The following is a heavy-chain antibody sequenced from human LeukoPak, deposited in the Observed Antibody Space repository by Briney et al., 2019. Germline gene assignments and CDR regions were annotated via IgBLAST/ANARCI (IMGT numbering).Heavy chain of an antibody. V-gene: IGHV1-69*04. Sequence: ASVKVSCKASGGTFSSYAISWVRQAPGQGLEWMGRIIPILGIANYAQKFQGRVTITADKSTSTAYMELSSLRSEDTAVYYCARSHSSPFYFDYWGQGTLVTVSS. CDR2: IIPILGIA. D-gene: IGHD6-13*01. CDR3: ARSHSSPFYFDY. J-gene: IGHJ4*02. CDR1: GGTFSSYA.